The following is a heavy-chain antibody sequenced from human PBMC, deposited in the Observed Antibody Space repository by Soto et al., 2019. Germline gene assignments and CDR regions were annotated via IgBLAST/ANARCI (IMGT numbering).Heavy chain of an antibody. CDR3: ARVPDY. Sequence: SEMLSLTCSVGNECISKCYWSWIRQPPGKGLEWIGNVYYTGDTNYNPSLKSRVIISVDTSKNQFSLKLRSVTAADTAVYYCARVPDYWGQGILVSVSS. V-gene: IGHV4-59*08. CDR1: NECISKCY. J-gene: IGHJ4*02. CDR2: VYYTGDT. D-gene: IGHD2-2*01.